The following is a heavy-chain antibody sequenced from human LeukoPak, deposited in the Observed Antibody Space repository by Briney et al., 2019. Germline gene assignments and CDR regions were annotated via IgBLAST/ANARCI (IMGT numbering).Heavy chain of an antibody. Sequence: GGSLRLSCAGSGFTFSSYAMSWVRQDPGKGLEWVSVISSTGGSTFYADSVKGRFTISRDNSKSTMFLQMNSLRAEDTAVYYCAKDLDSSGWYSNWFDPWGQGTLVTVSS. D-gene: IGHD6-19*01. CDR2: ISSTGGST. V-gene: IGHV3-23*01. J-gene: IGHJ5*02. CDR3: AKDLDSSGWYSNWFDP. CDR1: GFTFSSYA.